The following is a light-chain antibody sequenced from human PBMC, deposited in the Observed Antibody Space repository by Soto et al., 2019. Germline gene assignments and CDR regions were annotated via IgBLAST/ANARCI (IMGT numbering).Light chain of an antibody. J-gene: IGKJ2*03. Sequence: EIVMTQSPATLSVSPGERVTLSCRASQSVRSNLAWYQQKPGQAPRLLIYGASTRATGIPARFSGSGSETEFTLTISSLQSEDFAVYHCQQYSNWPQSFGQGAKVDIK. V-gene: IGKV3-15*01. CDR2: GAS. CDR1: QSVRSN. CDR3: QQYSNWPQS.